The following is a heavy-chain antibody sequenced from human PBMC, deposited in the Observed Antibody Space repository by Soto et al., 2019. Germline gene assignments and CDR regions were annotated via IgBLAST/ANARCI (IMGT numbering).Heavy chain of an antibody. CDR3: ARVRGSGSYYFTD. V-gene: IGHV1-46*01. D-gene: IGHD3-10*01. J-gene: IGHJ4*02. CDR2: INPSGGYT. CDR1: GYTFTSYY. Sequence: GASVKVSCKASGYTFTSYYMNWVRQAPGQGLEWLGIINPSGGYTTYAQRFLGRVTMTSDTSTSTVHMELGSLTSEDTAVYYCARVRGSGSYYFTDWGQGTLVTVSS.